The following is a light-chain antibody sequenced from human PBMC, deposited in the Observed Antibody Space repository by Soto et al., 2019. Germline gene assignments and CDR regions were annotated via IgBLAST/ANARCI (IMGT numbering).Light chain of an antibody. J-gene: IGKJ2*01. Sequence: AIQMTQSPSSLSASVGDTVTITCRASQGIRDDLGWYQQKSGKAPKLLIYAASSLQYGVPSRFSGTGSGTDFTLTISSLQPEDFATYYCLQDYNYPYTFGQGTKLEIK. V-gene: IGKV1-6*01. CDR1: QGIRDD. CDR3: LQDYNYPYT. CDR2: AAS.